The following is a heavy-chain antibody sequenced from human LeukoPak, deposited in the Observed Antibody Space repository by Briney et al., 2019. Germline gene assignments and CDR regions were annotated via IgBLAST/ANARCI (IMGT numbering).Heavy chain of an antibody. D-gene: IGHD3-10*01. J-gene: IGHJ4*02. CDR2: ISNYGTT. CDR3: AKATLVTWFGDAGDY. CDR1: GFSVSSNY. V-gene: IGHV3-53*01. Sequence: PGGSLRLSCAASGFSVSSNYMLWVRQAPGMGLECVSVISNYGTTYYADSVKGRFTISRDNSKNTLYLQMNSLRAEDTAVYYCAKATLVTWFGDAGDYWGQGTLVTVSS.